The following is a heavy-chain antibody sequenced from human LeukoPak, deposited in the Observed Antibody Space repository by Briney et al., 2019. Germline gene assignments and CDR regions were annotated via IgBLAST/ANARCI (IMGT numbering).Heavy chain of an antibody. V-gene: IGHV1-18*01. D-gene: IGHD4-17*01. J-gene: IGHJ4*02. CDR3: ARDNPYYGDYFDY. CDR2: IDAYNGNT. Sequence: AASVKVSCKASGYTFTSYGISWVRQAPGQGLEWMGCIDAYNGNTNYAQKLQGRVTMTADTSTSTAYMELRSLRSDDTAVYYCARDNPYYGDYFDYWGQGTLVTVSS. CDR1: GYTFTSYG.